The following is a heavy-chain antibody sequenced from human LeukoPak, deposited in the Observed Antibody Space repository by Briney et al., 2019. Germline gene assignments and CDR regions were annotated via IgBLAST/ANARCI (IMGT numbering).Heavy chain of an antibody. D-gene: IGHD6-13*01. Sequence: SETLSLTCPVYGGSFSGYYWSWIRQPPGKGLEWIGEINHSGSTNYNPSLKSRVTISVDTSKNQFSLKLSSVTAADTAVYYCARTKSSSWYGIGYWGQGTLVTVSS. V-gene: IGHV4-34*01. J-gene: IGHJ4*02. CDR2: INHSGST. CDR3: ARTKSSSWYGIGY. CDR1: GGSFSGYY.